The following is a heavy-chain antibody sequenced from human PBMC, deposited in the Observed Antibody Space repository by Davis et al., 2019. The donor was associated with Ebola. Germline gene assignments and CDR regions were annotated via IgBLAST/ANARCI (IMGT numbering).Heavy chain of an antibody. V-gene: IGHV3-30*03. J-gene: IGHJ6*02. Sequence: GGSLRLSCAASGFTFGNYGMNWVRQAPGKGLEWIAFISHDGRNIPYAGSVWGRFTISRDNSRNTVYLQMNSLKTEDTAVYYCTRHPRYDYVWGVSENGMDVWGQGTTVTVSS. CDR1: GFTFGNYG. CDR3: TRHPRYDYVWGVSENGMDV. CDR2: ISHDGRNI. D-gene: IGHD3-16*01.